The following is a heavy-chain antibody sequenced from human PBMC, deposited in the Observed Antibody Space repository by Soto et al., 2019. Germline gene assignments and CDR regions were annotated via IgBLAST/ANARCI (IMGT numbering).Heavy chain of an antibody. CDR3: ASCSRYYDSSGYYCHDFDY. Sequence: VASVKVSCKASGDTFSTYTITWMRQAPGQGLEWMGGIIPRSATSNYAQKFQGRVTITADESTSTAYMELSSLRSEDTAVYYCASCSRYYDSSGYYCHDFDYWGQGTLVTVSS. J-gene: IGHJ4*02. CDR2: IIPRSATS. D-gene: IGHD3-22*01. CDR1: GDTFSTYT. V-gene: IGHV1-69*13.